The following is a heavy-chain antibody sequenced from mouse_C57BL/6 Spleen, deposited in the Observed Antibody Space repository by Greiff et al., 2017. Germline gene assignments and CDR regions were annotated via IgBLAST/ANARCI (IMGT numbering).Heavy chain of an antibody. CDR3: GRKRKNMGYFDD. V-gene: IGHV1-75*01. CDR2: IFPGSGST. D-gene: IGHD1-1*02. CDR1: GYTFTDYY. J-gene: IGHJ2*01. Sequence: QVQLQQSGPELVKPGASVKISCKASGYTFTDYYINWVKQRPGQGLEWIGWIFPGSGSTYYHEKFKGKATLTVDKSSSTAYMLLSSLTSADSAGYICGRKRKNMGYFDDWGKGTTLTVSS.